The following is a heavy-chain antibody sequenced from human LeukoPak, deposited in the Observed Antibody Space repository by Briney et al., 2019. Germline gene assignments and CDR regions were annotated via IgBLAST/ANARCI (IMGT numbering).Heavy chain of an antibody. CDR3: ARYYDFWSGYLGY. J-gene: IGHJ4*02. D-gene: IGHD3-3*01. CDR2: ISAYNGNT. CDR1: GYTFTSYG. Sequence: ASVKVSCKASGYTFTSYGISWVRQAPGQGLEWMGWISAYNGNTNYAQKLQGRVTMTTDTSTSTVYMELRSLRSEDTAVYYCARYYDFWSGYLGYWGQGTLVTVSS. V-gene: IGHV1-18*01.